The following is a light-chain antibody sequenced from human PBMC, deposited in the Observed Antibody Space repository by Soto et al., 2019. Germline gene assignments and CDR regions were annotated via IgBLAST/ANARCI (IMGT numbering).Light chain of an antibody. J-gene: IGLJ1*01. Sequence: QSVLIQPASVSGSPGQSITIARTGISTDVENYNFVSWYQQHPGKVPKLMIYEDYKRPSGVSNRFSGSKSGNTASLTISGLQAEDEADYYCCSHAGFNTPYVFATGTKVTVL. V-gene: IGLV2-23*01. CDR1: STDVENYNF. CDR2: EDY. CDR3: CSHAGFNTPYV.